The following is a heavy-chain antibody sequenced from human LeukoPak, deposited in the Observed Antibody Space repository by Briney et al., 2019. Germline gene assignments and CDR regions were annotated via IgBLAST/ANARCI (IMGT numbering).Heavy chain of an antibody. CDR3: VRDGVGPPMVRGVYPPTGFDY. J-gene: IGHJ4*02. D-gene: IGHD3-10*01. CDR1: GFTFSSYA. Sequence: PGGSLRLSCAASGFTFSSYAMHWVRQAPGKGLEWVAVISYDGSNKYYADSVKGRFTISRDNSKNTLYLQMNSLRAEDTAVYYCVRDGVGPPMVRGVYPPTGFDYWGQGTLVTVSS. CDR2: ISYDGSNK. V-gene: IGHV3-30-3*01.